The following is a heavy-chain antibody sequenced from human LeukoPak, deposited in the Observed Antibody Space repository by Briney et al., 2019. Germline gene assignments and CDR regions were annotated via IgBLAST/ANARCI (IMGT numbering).Heavy chain of an antibody. V-gene: IGHV4-59*08. D-gene: IGHD3-16*01. Sequence: SETLSLTCTVPGGSISSYYRSWIRQPPGKGLEWIGCIYYSGSTNYNPSLKSRVTISVDTSKNQFSLKLSSATAADTAVYYCARYLRFWHAFDIWGQGTMVTVSS. CDR2: IYYSGST. CDR3: ARYLRFWHAFDI. CDR1: GGSISSYY. J-gene: IGHJ3*02.